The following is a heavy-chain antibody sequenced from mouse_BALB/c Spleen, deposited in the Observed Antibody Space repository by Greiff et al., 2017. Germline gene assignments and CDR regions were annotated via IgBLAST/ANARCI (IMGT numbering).Heavy chain of an antibody. Sequence: EVHLVESGGGLVQPGGSLRLSCATSGFTFTDYYMSWVRQPPGKALEWLGFIRNKANGYTTEYSSSVKGRFTNSRDNSQSFLYLQMNTLSAEDSATSYFARDYYRYDASAMDYWGQGTSVTVSS. D-gene: IGHD2-14*01. CDR1: GFTFTDYY. V-gene: IGHV7-3*02. J-gene: IGHJ4*01. CDR3: ARDYYRYDASAMDY. CDR2: IRNKANGYTT.